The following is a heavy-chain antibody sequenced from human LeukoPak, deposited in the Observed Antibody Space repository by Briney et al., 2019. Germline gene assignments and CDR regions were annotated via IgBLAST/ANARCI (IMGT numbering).Heavy chain of an antibody. Sequence: SETLSLTCTVSGGSISSYYWSWIRQPPGKGLEWIGYIYYSGSTNYNPSLKSRVTISVDTSKNQFSLKLSSVTAADTAVYYCARDSSSGWSYFDYWGQGTLVTVSS. CDR2: IYYSGST. CDR1: GGSISSYY. CDR3: ARDSSSGWSYFDY. D-gene: IGHD6-19*01. V-gene: IGHV4-59*01. J-gene: IGHJ4*02.